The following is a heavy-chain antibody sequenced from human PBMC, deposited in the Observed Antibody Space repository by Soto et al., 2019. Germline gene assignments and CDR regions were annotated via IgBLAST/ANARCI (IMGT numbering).Heavy chain of an antibody. CDR3: ARDYGDYSFFFDY. CDR1: GGSITTYQ. CDR2: YSGFT. V-gene: IGHV4-59*01. Sequence: SETLSLTCTVSGGSITTYQWSWIRQPPGKGLEWIGGYSGFTDYNPSLESRATISVDHSKNQFSLTLRSVTAADTAVYYCARDYGDYSFFFDYWGQGALVTVS. J-gene: IGHJ4*02. D-gene: IGHD4-17*01.